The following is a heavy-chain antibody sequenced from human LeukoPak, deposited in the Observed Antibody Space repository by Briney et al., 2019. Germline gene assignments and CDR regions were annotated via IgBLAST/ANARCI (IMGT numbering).Heavy chain of an antibody. CDR3: VRDGMAGTPNAFDM. V-gene: IGHV3-30*04. J-gene: IGHJ3*02. CDR2: ILNDGGHR. CDR1: GFTFTTYT. D-gene: IGHD6-19*01. Sequence: GGSLRLSCAASGFTFTTYTMDWVRQAPGKGLEWVALILNDGGHRNYADSVNGRFTISRDNSKNTVHLQMNSLRPEDTAVYYCVRDGMAGTPNAFDMWGQGTMVTVSS.